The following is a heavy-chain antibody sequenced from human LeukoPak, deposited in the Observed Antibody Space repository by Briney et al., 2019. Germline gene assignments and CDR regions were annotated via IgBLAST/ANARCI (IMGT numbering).Heavy chain of an antibody. D-gene: IGHD3-22*01. CDR2: INPDSGGT. CDR3: ARTFYDTLDSDAFDF. CDR1: GYTITGYY. J-gene: IGHJ3*01. V-gene: IGHV1-2*02. Sequence: ASVKVSCKASGYTITGYYMHWVRQAPGQGLEWMGWINPDSGGTNNAQKFQGRVTMTMDTSISTAYMELSRLRSDDTAVYYCARTFYDTLDSDAFDFWGQGTMVIVSS.